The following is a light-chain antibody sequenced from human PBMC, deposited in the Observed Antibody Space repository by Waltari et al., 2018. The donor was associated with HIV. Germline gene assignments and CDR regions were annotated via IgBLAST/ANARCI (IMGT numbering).Light chain of an antibody. CDR3: SSYAGSNWV. CDR2: EVS. V-gene: IGLV2-8*01. Sequence: QPALTQPPSASGSPGQSVTISCTGTSSAVGGYNYVSWYQQHPGKAPKFIIYEVSKRPSGVPDRFAGSKCGNTASLTVSGLQAEDEADYYCSSYAGSNWVFGGGTKLTVL. J-gene: IGLJ3*02. CDR1: SSAVGGYNY.